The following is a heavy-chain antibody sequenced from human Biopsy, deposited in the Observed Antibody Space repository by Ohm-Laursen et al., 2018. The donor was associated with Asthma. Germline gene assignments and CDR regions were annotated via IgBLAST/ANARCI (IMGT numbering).Heavy chain of an antibody. CDR2: ISSLSRYI. CDR1: GFDLRDYT. V-gene: IGHV3-21*01. J-gene: IGHJ4*02. Sequence: GQTLSLTCAASGFDLRDYTMNWVRQAPGKGLEWVASISSLSRYIYHATSLRGRFTFSRDNAKRSLYLQMDSLRGDDTAVYYCSRDFTIGSGSPFHFWGRGTLVTVSS. D-gene: IGHD3-10*01. CDR3: SRDFTIGSGSPFHF.